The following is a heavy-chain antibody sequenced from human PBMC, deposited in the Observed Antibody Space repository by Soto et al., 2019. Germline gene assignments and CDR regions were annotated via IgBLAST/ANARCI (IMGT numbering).Heavy chain of an antibody. J-gene: IGHJ6*02. CDR2: IYYTGNT. D-gene: IGHD6-6*01. Sequence: SETLSLTCAVSGGSISSGGHYWTWIRQHPGKGLEWIGYIYYTGNTYYNPSLKSRVTISVDTSKNQFSLKLSSVTAADTAVYYCARDAPKRRYSSSSHYYGMDVWGQGTTVTVSS. CDR3: ARDAPKRRYSSSSHYYGMDV. V-gene: IGHV4-31*11. CDR1: GGSISSGGHY.